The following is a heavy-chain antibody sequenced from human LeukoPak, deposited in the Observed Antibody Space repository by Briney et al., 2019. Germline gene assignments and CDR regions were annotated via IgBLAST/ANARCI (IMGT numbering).Heavy chain of an antibody. CDR3: ARPKYYYDSSGSTDAFDI. V-gene: IGHV1-2*02. CDR2: INPNSGGT. J-gene: IGHJ3*02. Sequence: GASVKVSCKASGYTFTDYYIHWVRQAPGQGLEWMGWINPNSGGTNYAQKFQGRVTMTRDTSISTAYMELSRLRSDDTAVYYCARPKYYYDSSGSTDAFDIWGQGTMVTVSS. CDR1: GYTFTDYY. D-gene: IGHD3-22*01.